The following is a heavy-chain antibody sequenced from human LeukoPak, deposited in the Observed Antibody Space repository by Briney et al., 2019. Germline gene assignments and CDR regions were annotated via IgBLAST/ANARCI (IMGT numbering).Heavy chain of an antibody. D-gene: IGHD3-3*01. CDR2: IIPIFGTA. CDR1: GGTFSSYA. Sequence: SVKVSCKASGGTFSSYAISWVRQAPGQGLEWMGGIIPIFGTANYAQKFQGRVTITTDESTSTAYMELSSLRSEDTAVYYCASSSKYYDFWSGYSGGMDWFDPWGQGTLVTVPS. CDR3: ASSSKYYDFWSGYSGGMDWFDP. J-gene: IGHJ5*02. V-gene: IGHV1-69*05.